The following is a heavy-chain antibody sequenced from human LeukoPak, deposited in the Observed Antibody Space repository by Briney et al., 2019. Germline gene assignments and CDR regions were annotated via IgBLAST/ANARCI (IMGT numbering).Heavy chain of an antibody. CDR3: ARVPLTIFGVVGDY. V-gene: IGHV3-21*01. D-gene: IGHD3-3*01. CDR1: GFTFSSYS. Sequence: GSLRLSCAASGFTFSSYSMNWVRQAPGKGLEWVSSISSSSSYIYYADSVKGRFTISRDNAKNSLYLQMNSLRAEDTAVYYCARVPLTIFGVVGDYWGQGTLVTVSS. J-gene: IGHJ4*02. CDR2: ISSSSSYI.